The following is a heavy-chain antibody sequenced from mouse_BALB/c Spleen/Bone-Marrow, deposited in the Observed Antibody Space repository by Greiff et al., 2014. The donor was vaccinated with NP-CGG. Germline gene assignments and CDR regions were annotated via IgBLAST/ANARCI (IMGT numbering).Heavy chain of an antibody. D-gene: IGHD1-1*01. CDR3: ARLNYYGNLFA. CDR1: AIDFSRYW. Sequence: SAAAIDFSRYWMSWVRQAPGKGLEWIGEINPDSSTINYTPSLKDKFIISRDNAKNTLYLQMSKVRSEDTALYYCARLNYYGNLFAWGAGTTVTVSS. J-gene: IGHJ1*01. V-gene: IGHV4-1*02. CDR2: INPDSSTI.